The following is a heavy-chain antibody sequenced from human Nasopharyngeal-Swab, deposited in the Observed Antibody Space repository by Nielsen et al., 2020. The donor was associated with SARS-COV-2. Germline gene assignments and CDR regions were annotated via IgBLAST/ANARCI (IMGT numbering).Heavy chain of an antibody. J-gene: IGHJ6*02. Sequence: GGSLRLSCAASGFTSNNYNFNWVSPAPGKGLEWVASIRSSRSYIYYADSGKGRFTISRDNAKNSLYLKMNSLRAEDTAVYYCARGGLDYDFWSAYFMDVWGQGTTVTVSS. CDR3: ARGGLDYDFWSAYFMDV. D-gene: IGHD3-3*01. CDR2: IRSSRSYI. CDR1: GFTSNNYN. V-gene: IGHV3-21*01.